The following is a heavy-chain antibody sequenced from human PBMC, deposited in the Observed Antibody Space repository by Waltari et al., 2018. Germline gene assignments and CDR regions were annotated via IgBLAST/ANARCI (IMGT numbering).Heavy chain of an antibody. CDR3: DLLGTSTSCYPYCWFDP. CDR1: GFTFSSYA. V-gene: IGHV3-23*01. CDR2: IVSSGGTT. Sequence: EVQLLESGGGLVQPGGSLRLSCVASGFTFSSYAMSWVRQAPGKGLEWVSTIVSSGGTTYYAHSVKGRFTISRDNSRDTLNLQMDSLSPEDTAVYYCDLLGTSTSCYPYCWFDPWGQGTLVTVSS. D-gene: IGHD2-2*01. J-gene: IGHJ5*02.